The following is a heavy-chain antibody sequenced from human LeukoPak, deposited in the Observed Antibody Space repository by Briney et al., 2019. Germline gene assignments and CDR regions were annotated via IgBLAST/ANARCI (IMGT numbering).Heavy chain of an antibody. CDR1: GYSFTSYW. D-gene: IGHD3-10*01. Sequence: GESLKISCEGSGYSFTSYWISWVRQMPGKGLEWMGSIYPGDSHTTYSPSLQGQVTISADKSISIAYLQWSSLKASDTAMYYCARYYYGPGSYLNNWFDPWGQGTLVTVSS. CDR3: ARYYYGPGSYLNNWFDP. CDR2: IYPGDSHT. V-gene: IGHV5-51*01. J-gene: IGHJ5*02.